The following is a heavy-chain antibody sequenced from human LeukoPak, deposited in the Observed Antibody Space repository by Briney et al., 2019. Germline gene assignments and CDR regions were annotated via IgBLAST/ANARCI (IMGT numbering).Heavy chain of an antibody. V-gene: IGHV3-33*06. J-gene: IGHJ4*02. CDR3: AKGGIEVGHPAGLYFFDS. Sequence: GGSLRLSCAASGFIFSNYGMHWVRQVPGKGLEWVGIIWKDGSRKDYGDSVKGRFTISRDNSKNTLYLQMNTLRVEDTALYYCAKGGIEVGHPAGLYFFDSWGRGTLVTVSS. CDR1: GFIFSNYG. D-gene: IGHD6-19*01. CDR2: IWKDGSRK.